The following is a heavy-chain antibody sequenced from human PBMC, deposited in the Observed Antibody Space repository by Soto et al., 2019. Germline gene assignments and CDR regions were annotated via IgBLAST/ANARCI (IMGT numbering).Heavy chain of an antibody. CDR2: IFYTENT. J-gene: IGHJ4*02. CDR3: ARVNRGAFDY. Sequence: QVQLQESSPGLVKPSETLSLTCTVSGVSISSYYLSWIRQPPGKGLEWIGSIFYTENTDYNPSLQSRVTISIETSEMQCSLNLMSVTAADTALYYCARVNRGAFDYWGQGTLVTVSS. V-gene: IGHV4-59*01. CDR1: GVSISSYY.